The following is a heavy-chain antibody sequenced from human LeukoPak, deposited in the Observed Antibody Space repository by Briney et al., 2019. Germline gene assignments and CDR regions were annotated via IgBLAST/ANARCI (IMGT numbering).Heavy chain of an antibody. D-gene: IGHD1-1*01. CDR1: GFTFDDYA. J-gene: IGHJ4*02. Sequence: QPGRSLRLSCAASGFTFDDYAMHWVRQAPGKGLEWVSGISWNSGSIGYADSVKGRFTISRDNATNSLYLQMNSLRAEDMALYYCAKGDWNHFDYWGQGTLVTVSS. CDR2: ISWNSGSI. V-gene: IGHV3-9*03. CDR3: AKGDWNHFDY.